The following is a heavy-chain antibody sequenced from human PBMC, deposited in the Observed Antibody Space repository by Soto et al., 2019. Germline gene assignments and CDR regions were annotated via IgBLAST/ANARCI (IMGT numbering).Heavy chain of an antibody. D-gene: IGHD6-13*01. Sequence: QVPLVQSGAEVKKPGSSVKVSCKASGGTFSSYAISWVRQAPGQGLEWMGGIIPIFGTANYAQKFQGRVTITADESTSTAYMELSSLRSEDTAVYYCARDLALAAAGLDAFDIWGQGTMVTVSS. CDR2: IIPIFGTA. CDR1: GGTFSSYA. CDR3: ARDLALAAAGLDAFDI. J-gene: IGHJ3*02. V-gene: IGHV1-69*01.